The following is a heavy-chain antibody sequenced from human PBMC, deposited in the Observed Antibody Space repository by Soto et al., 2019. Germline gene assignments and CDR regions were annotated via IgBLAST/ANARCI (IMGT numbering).Heavy chain of an antibody. CDR1: GGSISSYY. V-gene: IGHV4-59*01. CDR3: AKNYGNAFDI. J-gene: IGHJ3*02. Sequence: SETLSLTCTVSGGSISSYYWSWIRQPPGKGLEWVGYIYYSGSTNYNPSLKSRVTISVDTSKNQFSLKLSSVTAADTAVYYCAKNYGNAFDIWGQGTMVTVSS. D-gene: IGHD3-10*01. CDR2: IYYSGST.